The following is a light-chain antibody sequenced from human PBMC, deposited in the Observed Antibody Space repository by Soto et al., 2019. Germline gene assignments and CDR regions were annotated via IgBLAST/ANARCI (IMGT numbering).Light chain of an antibody. Sequence: QSVLTQPPSASRSPGQSVTISCTGTSSDVGGYNYVSWYQQHPGKAPKLMIYEVSKRPSGVPDRFSGSKSGNTASLTVSGLRAEDEADYYCTSYAGSNNFFYVFGTGTKLTVL. CDR3: TSYAGSNNFFYV. J-gene: IGLJ1*01. V-gene: IGLV2-8*02. CDR1: SSDVGGYNY. CDR2: EVS.